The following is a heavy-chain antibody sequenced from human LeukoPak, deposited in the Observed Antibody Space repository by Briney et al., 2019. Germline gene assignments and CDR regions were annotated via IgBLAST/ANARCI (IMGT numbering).Heavy chain of an antibody. CDR2: IYYSGST. D-gene: IGHD3-10*01. J-gene: IGHJ6*02. Sequence: SETLSLTCTDSGGSISSYYWSWIRQPPGKGLEWIGYIYYSGSTNYNPSLKSRLTISVDTSKNQFSLKLSSVTAADTAVYYCARGNGYYYGSGSYYPDGYYYGMDVWGQGTTVTVSS. CDR1: GGSISSYY. V-gene: IGHV4-59*01. CDR3: ARGNGYYYGSGSYYPDGYYYGMDV.